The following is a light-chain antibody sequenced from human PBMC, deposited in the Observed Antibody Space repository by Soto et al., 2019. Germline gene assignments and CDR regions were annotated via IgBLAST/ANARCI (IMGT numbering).Light chain of an antibody. CDR3: QQRSNRIT. Sequence: EIVLTQSPATLSLSPGERATLSCRASQSVSRYLAWYQQKPGQAPRLLIYDASNRATGIPARFSGSGSGTDFTLTISSLEPEDFALYYCQQRSNRITFGQGTRLDIK. CDR2: DAS. J-gene: IGKJ5*01. CDR1: QSVSRY. V-gene: IGKV3-11*01.